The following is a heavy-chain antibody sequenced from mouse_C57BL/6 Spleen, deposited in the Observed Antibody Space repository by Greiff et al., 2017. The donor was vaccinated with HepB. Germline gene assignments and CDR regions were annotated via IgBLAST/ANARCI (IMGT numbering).Heavy chain of an antibody. CDR3: ASATTVGDYYSMDY. V-gene: IGHV1-39*01. J-gene: IGHJ4*01. CDR1: GYSFTDYN. D-gene: IGHD1-1*01. Sequence: EVQLQQSGPELVKPGASVKISCKASGYSFTDYNMNWVKQSNGKSLEWIGVINPNYGTTSYNQKFKGKATLTVDQSSSTTYMQLNSLPSEDSAVYYCASATTVGDYYSMDYWGQGTSVTVSS. CDR2: INPNYGTT.